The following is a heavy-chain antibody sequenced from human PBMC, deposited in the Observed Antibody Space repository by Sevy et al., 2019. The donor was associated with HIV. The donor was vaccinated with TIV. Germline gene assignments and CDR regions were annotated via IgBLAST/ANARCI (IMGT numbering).Heavy chain of an antibody. Sequence: SDTLSLTCAVYGDSFSGYSWNWIRQSPEKRLEWIGEITHSGNTNYISSLKSRVTISKATSKNQFSLKLSSVTAADTAVYYCARAKDVYGTFDIWGQGTGVTVSS. CDR2: ITHSGNT. J-gene: IGHJ3*02. D-gene: IGHD4-17*01. V-gene: IGHV4-34*01. CDR1: GDSFSGYS. CDR3: ARAKDVYGTFDI.